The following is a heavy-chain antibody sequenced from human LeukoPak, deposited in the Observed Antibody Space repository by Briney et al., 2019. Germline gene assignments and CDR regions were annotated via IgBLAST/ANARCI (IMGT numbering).Heavy chain of an antibody. D-gene: IGHD3-9*01. J-gene: IGHJ4*02. CDR2: ISSSGSTI. Sequence: GGYLRLSCAASGFTFSDYYMSWIRQAPGKGLEWVSYISSSGSTIYYADSVKGRFTISRDNAKNSLYLQMNSLRAEDTDVYYCAREYYDILTGYYNVMMFDYWGQGTLVTVSS. CDR1: GFTFSDYY. CDR3: AREYYDILTGYYNVMMFDY. V-gene: IGHV3-11*04.